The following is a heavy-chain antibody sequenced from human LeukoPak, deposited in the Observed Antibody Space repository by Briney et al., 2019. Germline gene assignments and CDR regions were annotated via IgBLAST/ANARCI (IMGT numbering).Heavy chain of an antibody. D-gene: IGHD5-18*01. J-gene: IGHJ4*02. CDR1: GFTFSNAW. CDR2: IKSKTDGGTT. V-gene: IGHV3-15*07. Sequence: GGSLRLSCAASGFTFSNAWMNWVRQAPGKGLEWVGRIKSKTDGGTTDYAAPVKGRFTISRDDSKNTLYLQMNSLKTEDTAVYYCTTRHQLWSQGSDYWGQGTLVTVSS. CDR3: TTRHQLWSQGSDY.